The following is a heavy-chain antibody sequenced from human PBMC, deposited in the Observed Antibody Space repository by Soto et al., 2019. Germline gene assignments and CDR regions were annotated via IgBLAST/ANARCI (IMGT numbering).Heavy chain of an antibody. V-gene: IGHV1-8*01. D-gene: IGHD6-13*01. CDR2: MNPNSGNT. J-gene: IGHJ6*03. Sequence: GASVKVSCKASRYTFTSYDINWVRQATGQGLEWMGWMNPNSGNTGYAQKFQGRVTMTRNTSISTAYMELSSLRSEDTAVYYCARGLGIAAAGYYYYMDVWGKGTTVTVSS. CDR1: RYTFTSYD. CDR3: ARGLGIAAAGYYYYMDV.